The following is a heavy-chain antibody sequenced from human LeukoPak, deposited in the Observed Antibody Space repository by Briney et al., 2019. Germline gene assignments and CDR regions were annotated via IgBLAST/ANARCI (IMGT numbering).Heavy chain of an antibody. CDR2: IYNSGST. Sequence: SETLSLTCTVSGGSISSSSYYWNWIRQHPGKGLEWIGYIYNSGSTYYNPSLKSRSTISVDTSKNQFSLKLSSVTAADTAVYYCARGYCTNGVCSSDYFDYWGQGTLVTVSS. D-gene: IGHD2-8*01. V-gene: IGHV4-31*03. CDR1: GGSISSSSYY. CDR3: ARGYCTNGVCSSDYFDY. J-gene: IGHJ4*02.